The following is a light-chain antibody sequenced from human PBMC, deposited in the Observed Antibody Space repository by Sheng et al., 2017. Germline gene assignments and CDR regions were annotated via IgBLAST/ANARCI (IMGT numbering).Light chain of an antibody. CDR3: AAWDDSLSGWV. CDR2: TNN. V-gene: IGLV1-47*01. CDR1: SSNIGSNC. Sequence: QSVLTQPPSASGTPGQRVTISCSGSSSNIGSNCVYWHQKVPGTAPKLLIYTNNQRPSGVPDRFSGSKSGTSASLAISGLRSEDEADYYCAAWDDSLSGWVFGGGTKLTVL. J-gene: IGLJ3*02.